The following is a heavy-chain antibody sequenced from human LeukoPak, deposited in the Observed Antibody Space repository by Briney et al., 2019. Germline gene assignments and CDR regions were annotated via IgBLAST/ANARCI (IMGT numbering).Heavy chain of an antibody. D-gene: IGHD5-18*01. V-gene: IGHV3-30*02. CDR3: AKDPYCYGSYIDY. Sequence: GGSLRLSCAASGFTFSGCGMHWVRQAPGKGLEWVAFIWYDGRDKYYADSVKGRFTISRDNSKNTLYLQMNSLRAEDTAMYYCAKDPYCYGSYIDYCGQATLVTVSS. J-gene: IGHJ4*02. CDR1: GFTFSGCG. CDR2: IWYDGRDK.